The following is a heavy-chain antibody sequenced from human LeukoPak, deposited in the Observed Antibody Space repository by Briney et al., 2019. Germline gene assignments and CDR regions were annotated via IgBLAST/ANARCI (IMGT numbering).Heavy chain of an antibody. J-gene: IGHJ3*02. V-gene: IGHV4-59*12. CDR1: GASLNNYY. CDR2: IYYTGST. CDR3: ATFTGYSTGWYPDAFDI. D-gene: IGHD6-19*01. Sequence: SETLSLTCNVSGASLNNYYWTWIRQPPGKGLEWIGYIYYTGSTNYNPSLTSRLTISVDTSKDQFSLKLKSVTAADTAVYYCATFTGYSTGWYPDAFDIWGRGTMVNVSS.